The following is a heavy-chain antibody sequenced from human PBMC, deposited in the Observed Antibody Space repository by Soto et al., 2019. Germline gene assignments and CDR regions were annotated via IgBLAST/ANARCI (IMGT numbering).Heavy chain of an antibody. CDR1: GFSFSSYW. CDR3: ARESFSASPNFFDY. J-gene: IGHJ4*02. D-gene: IGHD3-3*02. CDR2: ISLSGSTI. V-gene: IGHV3-48*03. Sequence: PGGSLRLSCAASGFSFSSYWMHWVRQVPGKGLVWVSYISLSGSTIYYADSVKGRFTISRDDAKNSLYLQMDSLRADDTAVYYCARESFSASPNFFDYWGQGTLVTVSS.